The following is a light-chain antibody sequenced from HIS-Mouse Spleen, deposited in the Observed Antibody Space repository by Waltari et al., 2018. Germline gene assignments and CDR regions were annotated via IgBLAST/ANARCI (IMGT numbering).Light chain of an antibody. CDR2: DAS. Sequence: EIVLTQSPATLSLSPGERATHSCRASQRVSSYLAWYQQKPGQAPSLLIYDASNRATGIPARFSGSGSGTDFTLTISSLEPEDFAVYYCQQRSNWPTFGGGTKVEIK. J-gene: IGKJ4*01. CDR1: QRVSSY. V-gene: IGKV3-11*01. CDR3: QQRSNWPT.